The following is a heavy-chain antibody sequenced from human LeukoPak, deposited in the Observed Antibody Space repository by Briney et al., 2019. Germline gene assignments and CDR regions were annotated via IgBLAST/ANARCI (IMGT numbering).Heavy chain of an antibody. CDR2: FDPEDGET. Sequence: ALVKVSCKVSGYTLTELSMHWVRQTPGKGLEWMGGFDPEDGETIYAQKFQGRVTMTEDTSTDTAYMELSSLRSEDTAVYYCATRPRFTVALDYWGQGTLVTVSS. CDR3: ATRPRFTVALDY. V-gene: IGHV1-24*01. J-gene: IGHJ4*02. CDR1: GYTLTELS. D-gene: IGHD6-19*01.